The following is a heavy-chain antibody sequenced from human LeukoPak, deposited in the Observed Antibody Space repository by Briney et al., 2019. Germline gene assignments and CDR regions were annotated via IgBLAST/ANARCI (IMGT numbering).Heavy chain of an antibody. J-gene: IGHJ4*02. CDR1: GGSISSYY. Sequence: PSETLALICTVSGGSISSYYWAWIRQPPGKGLEWIGYIYYSGSTKYNPSLKSRVTISEDTSKNQFSLKLSSVTAADTAVYYCATTYYYGSGTYSLVYWGQGTLVTVSS. D-gene: IGHD3-10*01. CDR3: ATTYYYGSGTYSLVY. V-gene: IGHV4-59*01. CDR2: IYYSGST.